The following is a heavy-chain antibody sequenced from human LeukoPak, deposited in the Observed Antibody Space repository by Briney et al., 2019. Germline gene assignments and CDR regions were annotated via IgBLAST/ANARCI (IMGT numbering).Heavy chain of an antibody. Sequence: GGSLRLSCAASGFTFSSYDMSWVRQAPGKGLEWVSSITLSGANTFYADSVMGRFTISRDNSKNTLYLQMNSLSAEDTAVYYCAKRGNPAVGHHYLDVWGEGTPVSVSS. CDR2: ITLSGANT. CDR1: GFTFSSYD. V-gene: IGHV3-23*01. CDR3: AKRGNPAVGHHYLDV. D-gene: IGHD2-2*01. J-gene: IGHJ6*03.